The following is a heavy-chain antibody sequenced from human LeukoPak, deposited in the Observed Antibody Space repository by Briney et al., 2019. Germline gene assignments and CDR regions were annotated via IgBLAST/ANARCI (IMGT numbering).Heavy chain of an antibody. CDR1: GGSFSGYY. CDR3: ARLYEYYYGMDV. Sequence: KPSGTLSLTCAVYGGSFSGYYWSWIRQPPGKGLEWIGEINHSGSTNYNPSLKSRVTISVDTSKNQFSLKLSSVTAADTAVYYCARLYEYYYGMDVWGQGTTVTVSS. CDR2: INHSGST. V-gene: IGHV4-34*01. D-gene: IGHD2-8*01. J-gene: IGHJ6*02.